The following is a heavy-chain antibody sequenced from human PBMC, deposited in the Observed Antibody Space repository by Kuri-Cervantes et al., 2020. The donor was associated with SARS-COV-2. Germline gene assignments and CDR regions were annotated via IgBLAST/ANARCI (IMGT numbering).Heavy chain of an antibody. CDR3: ARPSLNTGSYFPD. J-gene: IGHJ4*02. Sequence: ETLSLTCAASGFTFSSYWMGWVRQAPGRGLEWVANIDQDGYEKYFVDSVKGRFSISRDNAKNSLFLQMNSLRAEDTAIYFCARPSLNTGSYFPDWGQGTLVTVSS. V-gene: IGHV3-7*03. CDR1: GFTFSSYW. CDR2: IDQDGYEK. D-gene: IGHD1-26*01.